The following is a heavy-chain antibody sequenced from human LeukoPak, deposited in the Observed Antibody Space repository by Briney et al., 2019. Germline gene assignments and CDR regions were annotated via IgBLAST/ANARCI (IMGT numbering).Heavy chain of an antibody. CDR1: GFTFSNHA. CDR3: ARRSPGSSSLFFYYMDV. V-gene: IGHV3-23*01. D-gene: IGHD1-26*01. CDR2: SSSSGSST. J-gene: IGHJ6*03. Sequence: GGSLRLSCAASGFTFSNHAMSWVRQAPGKGLEWVSGSSSSGSSTFFADHVKGRFTISRDNAKNSLYLQINTLQAEDTAVYYCARRSPGSSSLFFYYMDVWGKGTTVTVSS.